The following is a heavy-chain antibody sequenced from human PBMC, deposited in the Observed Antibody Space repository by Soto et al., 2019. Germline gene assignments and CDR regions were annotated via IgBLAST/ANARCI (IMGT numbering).Heavy chain of an antibody. Sequence: ASVKVSSKASGYSFTRYAIGWPRHSPGQGLEWMGWINAYDGNTSYAQNLQGRLTLTTDTSTTTAYMELRSLRSNDTAIDYCAMVDAYVTPSPQEGWGQGTTVTV. J-gene: IGHJ6*02. CDR3: AMVDAYVTPSPQEG. CDR2: INAYDGNT. D-gene: IGHD3-16*02. CDR1: GYSFTRYA. V-gene: IGHV1-18*01.